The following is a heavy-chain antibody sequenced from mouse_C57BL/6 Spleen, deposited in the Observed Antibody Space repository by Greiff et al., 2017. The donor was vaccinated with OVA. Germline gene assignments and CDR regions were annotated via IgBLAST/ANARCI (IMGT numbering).Heavy chain of an antibody. Sequence: VQLQQSGAELVKPGASVKLSCKASGYTFTSYWMHWVKQRPGQGLEWIGMIHPNSGSTNYNEKFKSKATLTVDKSSSTAYMQLSSLTSEDSAVYYCARFDGYDDYAMDYWGQGTSVTVSS. CDR3: ARFDGYDDYAMDY. CDR2: IHPNSGST. D-gene: IGHD2-2*01. CDR1: GYTFTSYW. V-gene: IGHV1-64*01. J-gene: IGHJ4*01.